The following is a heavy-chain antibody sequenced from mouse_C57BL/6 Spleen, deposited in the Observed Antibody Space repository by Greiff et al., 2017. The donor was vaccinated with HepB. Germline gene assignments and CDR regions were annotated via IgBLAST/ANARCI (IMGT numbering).Heavy chain of an antibody. J-gene: IGHJ2*01. CDR2: ISSGGSYT. CDR1: GFTFSSYG. CDR3: ARHGWDLYYFDY. V-gene: IGHV5-6*01. D-gene: IGHD4-1*01. Sequence: EVKLMESGGDLVKPGGSLKLSCAASGFTFSSYGMSWVRQTPDKRLEWVATISSGGSYTYYPDSVKGRFTISRDNAKNTLYLQMSSLKSEDTAMYYCARHGWDLYYFDYWGQGTTLTVSS.